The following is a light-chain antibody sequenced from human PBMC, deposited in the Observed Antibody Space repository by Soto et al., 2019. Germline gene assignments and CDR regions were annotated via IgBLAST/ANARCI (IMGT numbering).Light chain of an antibody. Sequence: QAVVTQPASVSGSPGQWITISCTGTSSDVGGYNYVSWYQQHPGKAPKLMISEVSNRPSGVSNRFSGSKSGNTASLTISGLQAEDEADYYCSSYTSSSSLGVFGTGTKVTVL. J-gene: IGLJ1*01. CDR3: SSYTSSSSLGV. CDR2: EVS. V-gene: IGLV2-14*03. CDR1: SSDVGGYNY.